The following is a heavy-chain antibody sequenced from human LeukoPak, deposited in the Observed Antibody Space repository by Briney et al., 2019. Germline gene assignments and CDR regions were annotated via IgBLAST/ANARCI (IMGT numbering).Heavy chain of an antibody. J-gene: IGHJ1*01. Sequence: GGSLRLSCAASGFTFSSYAMSWVRQAPGKGLEWVAAISGSGGSTYYADSVKGRFTISRDNSKNTLYLQMNSLRAENTAVYYCAREVCYTHRSYFQHWGQGTLVTVSS. CDR2: ISGSGGST. CDR1: GFTFSSYA. CDR3: AREVCYTHRSYFQH. D-gene: IGHD2-2*02. V-gene: IGHV3-23*01.